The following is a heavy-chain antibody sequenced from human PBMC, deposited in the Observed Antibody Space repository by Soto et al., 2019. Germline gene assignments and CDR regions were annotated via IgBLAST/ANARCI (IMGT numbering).Heavy chain of an antibody. CDR3: ARGDSTGSPTGWFDP. Sequence: QVQLVQSGAEVQKPGASVQVSCKASGYTFTRYSINWVRQAPGQGLEWVGWISNYNGDTKYAQKFQGRVTLTTDTSTTTTYMDLRSLTSDDTAVYFCARGDSTGSPTGWFDPWGQGTLVTVSS. D-gene: IGHD6-19*01. CDR2: ISNYNGDT. CDR1: GYTFTRYS. J-gene: IGHJ5*02. V-gene: IGHV1-18*04.